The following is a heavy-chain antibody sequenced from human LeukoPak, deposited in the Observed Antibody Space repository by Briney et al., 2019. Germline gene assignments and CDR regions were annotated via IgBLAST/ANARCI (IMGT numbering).Heavy chain of an antibody. J-gene: IGHJ3*01. CDR2: IWYDGSIK. CDR1: GFTFSTYG. V-gene: IGHV3-33*01. CDR3: ARAVGPFDF. Sequence: PRGSLKLSCAATGFTFSTYGMHWIRQAPGKGLEWVAVIWYDGSIKYYGDSVKGRFTISRDNSKNTLYLQMNSLRAEDTAMYYCARAVGPFDFWGPGTLVIVSS.